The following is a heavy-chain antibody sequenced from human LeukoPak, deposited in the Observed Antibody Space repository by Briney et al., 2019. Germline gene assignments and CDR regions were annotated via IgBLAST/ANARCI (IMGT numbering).Heavy chain of an antibody. V-gene: IGHV3-21*01. CDR2: ISSSSSYI. D-gene: IGHD3-10*01. J-gene: IGHJ4*02. CDR3: ARERRYYYGSGSFGELDY. Sequence: KPGGSLRLSCAASGFTFSSYSMNWVRQAPGKGLEWVPSISSSSSYIYYADSVKGRFTISRDNAKNSLYLQVNSLRAEDTAVYYCARERRYYYGSGSFGELDYWGQGTLVTVSS. CDR1: GFTFSSYS.